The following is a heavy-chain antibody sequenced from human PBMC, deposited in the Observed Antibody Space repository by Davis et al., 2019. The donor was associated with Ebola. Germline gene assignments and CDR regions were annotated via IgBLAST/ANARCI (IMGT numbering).Heavy chain of an antibody. D-gene: IGHD3-16*02. CDR2: TSASGGST. J-gene: IGHJ4*02. V-gene: IGHV3-23*01. CDR3: AKTVDYEGYDYVWGTYRFHY. CDR1: GFTFSSYA. Sequence: GESLKISCAASGFTFSSYAMSWVRQAPGKGLEWVSVTSASGGSTYYADSVKGRFTISRDNSKNTLYLQMNSLRAEDTAVYYCAKTVDYEGYDYVWGTYRFHYWGQGTLVTVSS.